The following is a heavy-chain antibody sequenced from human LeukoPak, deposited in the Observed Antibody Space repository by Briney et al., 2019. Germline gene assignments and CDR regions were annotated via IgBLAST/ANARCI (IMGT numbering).Heavy chain of an antibody. CDR2: INPSGGST. Sequence: ASVKVSCKASGYTFTSYGISWVRQAPGQGLEWMGIINPSGGSTSYAQKFQGRVTMTRDTSISTAYMHLSRLRSDDTAVYYCARSPHILTGENFDYWGQGTLLTVSS. CDR3: ARSPHILTGENFDY. D-gene: IGHD3-9*01. V-gene: IGHV1-46*01. J-gene: IGHJ4*02. CDR1: GYTFTSYG.